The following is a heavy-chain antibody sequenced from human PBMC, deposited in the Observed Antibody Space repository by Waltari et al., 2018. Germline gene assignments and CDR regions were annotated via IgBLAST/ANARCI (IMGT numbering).Heavy chain of an antibody. D-gene: IGHD2-15*01. J-gene: IGHJ1*01. Sequence: EVELVESGGGLVQPGGSLTLSCAASGFNFRNYAMNWVRQAPGMGLQWVSTISDNSAYIYYADSVKGRFTISRDNSKNTLFLQMNSLRDEDAAVYFCAKSIEEPGGIFNHWGQGTPVTVSS. CDR3: AKSIEEPGGIFNH. CDR1: GFNFRNYA. V-gene: IGHV3-23*04. CDR2: ISDNSAYI.